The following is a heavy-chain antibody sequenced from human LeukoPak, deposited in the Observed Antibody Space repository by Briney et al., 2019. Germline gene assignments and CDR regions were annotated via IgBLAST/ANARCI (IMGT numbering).Heavy chain of an antibody. CDR2: INPSGGST. D-gene: IGHD3-3*01. V-gene: IGHV1-46*01. CDR1: GYSFTGHY. J-gene: IGHJ4*02. Sequence: ASVKVSCKASGYSFTGHYMHWVRQAPGQGLEWMGIINPSGGSTSYAQKFQGRVTMTRDMSTSTVYMELSSLRSEDTAVYYCARGSGVVITGTIDYWGQGTLVTVSS. CDR3: ARGSGVVITGTIDY.